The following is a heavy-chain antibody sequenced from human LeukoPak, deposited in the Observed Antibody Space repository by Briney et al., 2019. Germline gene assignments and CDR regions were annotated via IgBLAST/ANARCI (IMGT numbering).Heavy chain of an antibody. CDR1: GFTFSHYW. V-gene: IGHV3-7*01. Sequence: GGSLRLSCAASGFTFSHYWMTWVRQAPGKGLEWVANMKEDGSQETYVDTVKGRFTISRDNAKNSLYLQMNNVRAEDTAVYYCARYSYKHDCWGQGTLVTVSS. J-gene: IGHJ4*02. D-gene: IGHD2-15*01. CDR2: MKEDGSQE. CDR3: ARYSYKHDC.